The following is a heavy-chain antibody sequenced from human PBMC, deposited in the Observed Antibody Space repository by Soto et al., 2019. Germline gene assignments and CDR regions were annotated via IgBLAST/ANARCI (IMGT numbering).Heavy chain of an antibody. V-gene: IGHV1-24*01. Sequence: ASVKVSCKVSGYTLTELSMHWVRQAPGKGLEWMGGFDPEDGETIYAQKFQGSVTMTEDTSTDTAYMELSSLRYEDTAVYYCATGLLRYFDWLLPLSFDYWGQGTLVTVSS. CDR3: ATGLLRYFDWLLPLSFDY. J-gene: IGHJ4*02. D-gene: IGHD3-9*01. CDR1: GYTLTELS. CDR2: FDPEDGET.